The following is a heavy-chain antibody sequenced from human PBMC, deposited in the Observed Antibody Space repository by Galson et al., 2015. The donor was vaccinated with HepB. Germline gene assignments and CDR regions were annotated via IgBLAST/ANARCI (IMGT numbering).Heavy chain of an antibody. Sequence: SLRLSCAGSGFTFSSYAMHWVRQAPGKGLEWVAAIWYDGSNKNYADSVKGRFLISRDNSKNTLYLQMDSLRDEDTAVYYCAREMLRLTVRVGTGGLDYWGQGTLVTVSS. CDR3: AREMLRLTVRVGTGGLDY. V-gene: IGHV3-33*08. J-gene: IGHJ4*02. CDR2: IWYDGSNK. D-gene: IGHD2-15*01. CDR1: GFTFSSYA.